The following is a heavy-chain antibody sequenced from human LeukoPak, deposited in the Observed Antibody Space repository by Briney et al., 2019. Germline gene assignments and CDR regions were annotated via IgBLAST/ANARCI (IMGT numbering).Heavy chain of an antibody. D-gene: IGHD2-2*01. CDR1: GFTFSSYS. CDR3: AKEYCSSTSCRRAIGWFDP. CDR2: ISSSSSYI. J-gene: IGHJ5*02. V-gene: IGHV3-21*04. Sequence: PGGSLRLSCAASGFTFSSYSMNWVRQAPGKGLEWVSSISSSSSYIYYADSVKGRFTISRDNAKNSLYLQMNSLRAEDTAVYYCAKEYCSSTSCRRAIGWFDPWGQGTLVTVSS.